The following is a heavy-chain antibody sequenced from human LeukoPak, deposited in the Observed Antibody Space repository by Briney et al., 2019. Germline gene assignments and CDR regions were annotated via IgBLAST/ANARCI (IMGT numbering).Heavy chain of an antibody. CDR3: ARTGGVPAAVSHYMDV. CDR2: IIPMFGTA. D-gene: IGHD2-2*01. V-gene: IGHV1-69*05. CDR1: GGTFSSYA. J-gene: IGHJ6*03. Sequence: SVKVSRKASGGTFSSYAISWVRQAPGQGLEWMGGIIPMFGTANYAQKFQGRITITTDESTTTAYMELSSLRSEDTAVYYCARTGGVPAAVSHYMDVWGKGTTVTVSS.